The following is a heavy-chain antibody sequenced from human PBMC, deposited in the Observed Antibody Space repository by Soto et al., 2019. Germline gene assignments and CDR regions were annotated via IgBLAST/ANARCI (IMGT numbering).Heavy chain of an antibody. Sequence: QVQLQESGPGLVKPSQTLSLTCTVSGGSINSGGYCWSWIRQHPGKGLDWIGCISYGGSTSYNPSLTTRVTISVDTSKNQFSLKLTSVTAADTAVYYCSRGILAWGQGALITVSP. CDR1: GGSINSGGYC. CDR3: SRGILA. J-gene: IGHJ5*02. D-gene: IGHD5-18*01. V-gene: IGHV4-31*03. CDR2: ISYGGST.